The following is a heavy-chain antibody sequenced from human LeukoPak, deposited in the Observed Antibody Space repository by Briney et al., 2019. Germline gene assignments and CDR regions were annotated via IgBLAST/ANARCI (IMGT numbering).Heavy chain of an antibody. J-gene: IGHJ4*02. Sequence: SETLSLTCTVSGGSISSYYWSWIRQPPGKGLEWIGYIYYSGSTNYNPSLKSRVTISVDTSKNQFSLKLSSVTAADTAVYHCARHVGWYYFDYWGQGTLVTVSS. CDR2: IYYSGST. V-gene: IGHV4-59*08. CDR3: ARHVGWYYFDY. CDR1: GGSISSYY. D-gene: IGHD6-19*01.